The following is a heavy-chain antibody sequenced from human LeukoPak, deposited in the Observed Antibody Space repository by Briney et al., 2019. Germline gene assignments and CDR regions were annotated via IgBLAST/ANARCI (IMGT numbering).Heavy chain of an antibody. J-gene: IGHJ4*02. CDR2: ISSSSSYI. Sequence: GGSLRLSCAASGFTFSSYSMNWVRQAPGKGLEWVSSISSSSSYIYYADSVKGRFTISRDNAKNSLYLQMNSLRDDDTAVYYCAVSYSSGWYAPRDWGQGTLVTVSS. CDR3: AVSYSSGWYAPRD. V-gene: IGHV3-21*01. CDR1: GFTFSSYS. D-gene: IGHD6-13*01.